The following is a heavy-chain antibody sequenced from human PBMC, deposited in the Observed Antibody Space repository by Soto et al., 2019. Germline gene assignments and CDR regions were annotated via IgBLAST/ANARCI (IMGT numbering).Heavy chain of an antibody. CDR1: GGTVASSHW. D-gene: IGHD2-21*02. Sequence: QVQLQESGPRLVKPSGSLSLTCGVSGGTVASSHWWSWVRQPPGGGLEWIGNVYHTGDTNLNPSLQSRVTISVDKSNNQFSLRLNSLTAADTAVYFCAREIVTAGGNNYFNPWGPGTLVTVSS. J-gene: IGHJ5*02. CDR2: VYHTGDT. V-gene: IGHV4-4*02. CDR3: AREIVTAGGNNYFNP.